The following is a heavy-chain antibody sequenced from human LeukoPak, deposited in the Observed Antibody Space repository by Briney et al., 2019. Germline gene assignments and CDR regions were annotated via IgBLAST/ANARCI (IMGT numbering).Heavy chain of an antibody. J-gene: IGHJ4*02. D-gene: IGHD1-26*01. V-gene: IGHV1-18*01. CDR3: ARGPLVSGSYPCFDY. Sequence: ASVKVSCKASGYTFTSYGISWVRQAPGQGLEWMGWISAYNGNTNYAQKLQGRVTMTTDTSTSTAYMELRSLRSDVTAVYYCARGPLVSGSYPCFDYWGQGTLVTVSS. CDR1: GYTFTSYG. CDR2: ISAYNGNT.